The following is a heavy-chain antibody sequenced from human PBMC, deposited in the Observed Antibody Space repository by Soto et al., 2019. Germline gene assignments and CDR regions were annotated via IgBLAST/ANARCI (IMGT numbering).Heavy chain of an antibody. Sequence: ASVKFSCKTSGYTFSNYGITWVRQAPGQPLEWLGWISLYSDGTNYAQKFQGRVSMTTDTSTTTAYMELRSLRSDDTAVYYCARVVPGAEAWFGPWGPGTMVTASS. CDR3: ARVVPGAEAWFGP. V-gene: IGHV1-18*01. CDR2: ISLYSDGT. D-gene: IGHD2-2*01. CDR1: GYTFSNYG. J-gene: IGHJ5*02.